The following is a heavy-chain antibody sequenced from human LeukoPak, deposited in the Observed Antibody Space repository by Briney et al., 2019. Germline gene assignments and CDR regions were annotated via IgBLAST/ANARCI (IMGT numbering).Heavy chain of an antibody. V-gene: IGHV3-53*01. Sequence: GGSLRLSCAASGFTVSSNCMSWVRQAPGKGLEWVSVIYSGGSTYYADSVKGRFTISRDNSKNTLYLQMNSLRAEDTAVYYCARDLKWPYWYFDLSGRGTLVTVSS. CDR3: ARDLKWPYWYFDL. CDR2: IYSGGST. CDR1: GFTVSSNC. D-gene: IGHD5-12*01. J-gene: IGHJ2*01.